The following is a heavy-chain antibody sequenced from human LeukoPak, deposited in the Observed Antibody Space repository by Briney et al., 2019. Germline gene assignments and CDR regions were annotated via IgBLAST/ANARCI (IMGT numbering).Heavy chain of an antibody. V-gene: IGHV3-21*01. CDR3: ARVQKSLKSVASAVDC. J-gene: IGHJ4*02. CDR1: GFTFSDYS. D-gene: IGHD5-12*01. CDR2: ISSSSSYI. Sequence: SGGSLRLSCAASGFTFSDYSMNWVRQAPGKGLEWVSSISSSSSYIFYADSVRGRFSISRDNAKNSLYLQMNSLRAEDTAVYYCARVQKSLKSVASAVDCWGQGTLVTVSS.